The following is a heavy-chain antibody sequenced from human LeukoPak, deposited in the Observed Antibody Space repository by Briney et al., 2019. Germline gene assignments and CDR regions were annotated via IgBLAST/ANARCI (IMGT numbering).Heavy chain of an antibody. Sequence: PGGSLRLSWAASGFTFSGHSMSWVRQAPGTGLEWVSSISVSDSYKYFADSVKGRFTISRDNAKSSLYLQMNSLTAEDTALYYCARLYLDAFDIWGQGTMVTVSS. CDR3: ARLYLDAFDI. D-gene: IGHD2-21*01. V-gene: IGHV3-21*01. J-gene: IGHJ3*02. CDR2: ISVSDSYK. CDR1: GFTFSGHS.